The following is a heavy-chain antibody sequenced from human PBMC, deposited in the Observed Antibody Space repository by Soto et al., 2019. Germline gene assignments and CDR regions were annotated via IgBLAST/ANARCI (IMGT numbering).Heavy chain of an antibody. Sequence: QVVLQESGPGLVKPSETLSLTCSVSGRSITSYYWSWVRQPPGKGLEWIGYIYDNGITSQNPSLKSGLTMSADTSQNQFSLKLTAVTRANRAVYYCARTYDSKGYANAFDSWGQGILVTVTS. D-gene: IGHD3-22*01. V-gene: IGHV4-59*12. CDR1: GRSITSYY. CDR3: ARTYDSKGYANAFDS. CDR2: IYDNGIT. J-gene: IGHJ4*02.